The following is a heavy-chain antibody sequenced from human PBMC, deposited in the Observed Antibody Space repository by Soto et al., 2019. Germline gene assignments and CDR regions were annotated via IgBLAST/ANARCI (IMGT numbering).Heavy chain of an antibody. Sequence: PGGSLRLSCAASGFTFSSYSMNWVRQAPGKGLEWVSYISSSGSTIYYADSVKGRFTISRDNAKNSLYLQMNSLRAEDTAVYYCARDKEMATIMGRSFDYWGQGTLVTVSS. J-gene: IGHJ4*02. V-gene: IGHV3-48*04. CDR2: ISSSGSTI. D-gene: IGHD5-12*01. CDR1: GFTFSSYS. CDR3: ARDKEMATIMGRSFDY.